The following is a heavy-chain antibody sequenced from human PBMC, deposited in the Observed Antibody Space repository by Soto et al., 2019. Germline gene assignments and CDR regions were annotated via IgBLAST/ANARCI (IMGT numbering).Heavy chain of an antibody. CDR2: INPSGGST. Sequence: ASVKVSCKASGYTFTSYYMHWVRQAPGQGLEWMGIINPSGGSTSYAQKFQGRVTMTRDTSTSTVYMELSSLRSEDTAIYYCARDHYDGSGSYNFFDYWGQGALVTVSS. D-gene: IGHD3-10*01. V-gene: IGHV1-46*03. J-gene: IGHJ4*02. CDR1: GYTFTSYY. CDR3: ARDHYDGSGSYNFFDY.